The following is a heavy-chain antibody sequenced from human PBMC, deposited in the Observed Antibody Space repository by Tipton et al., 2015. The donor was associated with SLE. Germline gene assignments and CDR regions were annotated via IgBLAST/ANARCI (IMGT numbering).Heavy chain of an antibody. CDR1: GASMRDYY. CDR3: ARGQHQLGRFDP. Sequence: TLSLTCSVSGASMRDYYWSWIRQPPGKRLEWIGHIYVSWSTNYNPSLKSRVTMSVDTSKNQFSLKLNSVTAADTAVYYCARGQHQLGRFDPWGQGTLVTVSS. J-gene: IGHJ5*02. V-gene: IGHV4-59*12. CDR2: IYVSWST. D-gene: IGHD1-1*01.